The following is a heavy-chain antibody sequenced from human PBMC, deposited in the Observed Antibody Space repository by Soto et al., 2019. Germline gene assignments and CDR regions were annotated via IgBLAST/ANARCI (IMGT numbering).Heavy chain of an antibody. CDR1: GFTFSSYA. J-gene: IGHJ4*02. CDR2: ISGSGGST. D-gene: IGHD3-22*01. Sequence: GGSLRLSCAASGFTFSSYAMSWVRQAPGKGLEWVSAISGSGGSTYYADSVKGRFTISRDNSKNTLYLQMNSLRAEDTAVYYCAKTPVYYYDSSGYTRFDYWGQGTLVPVSS. V-gene: IGHV3-23*01. CDR3: AKTPVYYYDSSGYTRFDY.